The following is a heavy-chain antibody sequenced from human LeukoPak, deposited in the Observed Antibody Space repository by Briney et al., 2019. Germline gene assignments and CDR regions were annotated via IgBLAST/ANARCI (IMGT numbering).Heavy chain of an antibody. J-gene: IGHJ6*04. CDR3: AKWAGDYPYSYMDV. CDR2: INHDASAK. CDR1: GFTISNDW. Sequence: PGGSLRLSCAAFGFTISNDWMTWVRQAPGKGLEWLANINHDASAKFYVDSVKGRFTISRDNAKNSLYLQMNSLRAEDTAVYYCAKWAGDYPYSYMDVWGTGTTVTVSS. V-gene: IGHV3-7*01. D-gene: IGHD4-11*01.